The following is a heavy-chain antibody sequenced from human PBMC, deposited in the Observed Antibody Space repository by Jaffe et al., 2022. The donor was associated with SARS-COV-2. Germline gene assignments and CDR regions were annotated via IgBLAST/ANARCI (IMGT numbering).Heavy chain of an antibody. CDR2: IWYDGSNK. CDR3: ARDRVRYSYGKSCFDY. D-gene: IGHD5-18*01. V-gene: IGHV3-33*01. CDR1: GFTFSSYG. J-gene: IGHJ4*02. Sequence: QVQLVESGGGVVQPGRSLRLSCAASGFTFSSYGMHWVRQAPGKGLEWVAVIWYDGSNKYYADSVKGRFTISRDNSKNTLYLQMNSLRAEDTAVYYCARDRVRYSYGKSCFDYWGQGTLVTVSS.